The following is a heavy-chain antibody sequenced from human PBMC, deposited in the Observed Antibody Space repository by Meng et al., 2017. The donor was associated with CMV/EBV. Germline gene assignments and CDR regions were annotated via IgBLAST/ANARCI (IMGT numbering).Heavy chain of an antibody. CDR3: ARDAVGCSSTSCYGHNWFDP. V-gene: IGHV3-48*04. D-gene: IGHD2-2*01. CDR2: ISSSSSTI. CDR1: GFTFSSYS. Sequence: GGSLRLSCAASGFTFSSYSMNWVRQAPGKGLEWVSYISSSSSTIYYADSVKGRFTISRDNAKTSLYLQMNSLRAEDTAVYYCARDAVGCSSTSCYGHNWFDPWGQGTLVTVSS. J-gene: IGHJ5*02.